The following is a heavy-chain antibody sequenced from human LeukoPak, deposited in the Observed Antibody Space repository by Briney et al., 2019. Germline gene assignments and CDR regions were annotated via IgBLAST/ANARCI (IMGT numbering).Heavy chain of an antibody. V-gene: IGHV1-2*02. D-gene: IGHD7-27*01. Sequence: WASVKVSCKASGYTFTAYYTHWVRQAPGQGLEWVGWINPHSGGTNYAQKFQGRVTMTRDTSISTAYMELSRPRSDDTAVYYCARATGDANYFYYYLDVWGKGTTVTVSS. CDR2: INPHSGGT. CDR3: ARATGDANYFYYYLDV. CDR1: GYTFTAYY. J-gene: IGHJ6*03.